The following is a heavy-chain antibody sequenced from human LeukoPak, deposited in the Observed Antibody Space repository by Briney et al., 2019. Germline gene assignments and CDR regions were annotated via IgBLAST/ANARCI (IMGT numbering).Heavy chain of an antibody. CDR1: GGSFSGYY. CDR2: INHSGST. D-gene: IGHD1-1*01. J-gene: IGHJ5*02. V-gene: IGHV4-34*01. CDR3: ARVRRHHNLGFDP. Sequence: SETLSLTCAVYGGSFSGYYWSWIRQPPGKGLEWIGEINHSGSTNYNPSLKSRVTISVDTSKNQFSLKLSSVTAADTAVYYCARVRRHHNLGFDPWGQGTLVTVSS.